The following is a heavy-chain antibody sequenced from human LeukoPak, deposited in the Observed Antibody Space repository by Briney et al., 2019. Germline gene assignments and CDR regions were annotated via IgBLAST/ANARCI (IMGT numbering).Heavy chain of an antibody. Sequence: SQTLSLTCTVSGGSISSGGYYWSWIRQHPGKGLEWIVYIYYSGSTYYNPSLKSRVTISVDTSKNQSSLKLSSVTAADTAVHYCARGRGYSGYDYGVDYWGQGTLVTVSS. J-gene: IGHJ4*02. CDR3: ARGRGYSGYDYGVDY. V-gene: IGHV4-31*03. CDR1: GGSISSGGYY. D-gene: IGHD5-12*01. CDR2: IYYSGST.